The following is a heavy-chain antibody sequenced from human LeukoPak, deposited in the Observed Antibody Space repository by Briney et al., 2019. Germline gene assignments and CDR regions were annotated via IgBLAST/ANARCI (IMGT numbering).Heavy chain of an antibody. CDR1: GFSLSTSGVG. CDR2: IYWNDDK. D-gene: IGHD6-13*01. J-gene: IGHJ3*02. CDR3: AHRGYDDAFDI. V-gene: IGHV2-5*01. Sequence: SGPALVEPTQTLTLACTFSGFSLSTSGVGVGWIRQPPGKALEWLALIYWNDDKRYSPSLKSRLTITKDTSKNQVVLTMTNMDPVDTATYYCAHRGYDDAFDIWGQGTMVTVSS.